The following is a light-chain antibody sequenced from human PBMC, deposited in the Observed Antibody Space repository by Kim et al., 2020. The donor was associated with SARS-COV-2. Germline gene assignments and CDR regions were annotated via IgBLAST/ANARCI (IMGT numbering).Light chain of an antibody. CDR2: QDS. Sequence: VSVSPGQTASITCSGDKVGDKYACWYQQKPGQSPVLVIYQDSKRPSGIPERFSGSNSGNTATLTISGTQAMDEADYYCQAWDSAGVFGGGTQLTVL. CDR1: KVGDKY. CDR3: QAWDSAGV. V-gene: IGLV3-1*01. J-gene: IGLJ3*02.